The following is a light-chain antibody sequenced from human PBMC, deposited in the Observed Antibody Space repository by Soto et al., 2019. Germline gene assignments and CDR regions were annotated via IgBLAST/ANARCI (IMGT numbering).Light chain of an antibody. CDR2: EAS. CDR3: QQRSNWPPIT. J-gene: IGKJ5*01. CDR1: QSVSSY. V-gene: IGKV3-11*01. Sequence: EIVLTQSPATLSFSPGERATLSCRASQSVSSYLAWYQQKPGQAPRLLIYEASNRATGIPARFSGSGSGTDFTLTISSLEPEDFAVYYCQQRSNWPPITFGQGTRLEIK.